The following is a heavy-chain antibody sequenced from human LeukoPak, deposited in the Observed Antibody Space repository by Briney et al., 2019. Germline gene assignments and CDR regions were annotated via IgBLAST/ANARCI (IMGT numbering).Heavy chain of an antibody. CDR2: INWSGGST. Sequence: GSLRLSCTASGFAFDEHGMSWVRQVPGEGLEWVSGINWSGGSTGYADPLRGRFTISRDNAKNSLYLQMDSLRAEDTALYYCARAPITSPFYFDYWGQGTLVTVSS. CDR1: GFAFDEHG. CDR3: ARAPITSPFYFDY. J-gene: IGHJ4*02. D-gene: IGHD2-2*01. V-gene: IGHV3-20*04.